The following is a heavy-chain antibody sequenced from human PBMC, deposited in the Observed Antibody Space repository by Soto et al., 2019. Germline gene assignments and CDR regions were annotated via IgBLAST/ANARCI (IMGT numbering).Heavy chain of an antibody. CDR1: GGTFSKYA. CDR2: IIPMFGTP. Sequence: QVQLVQSGAELKKPGSSVKVSCKASGGTFSKYAISWVRQAPGQGLEWLGGIIPMFGTPNYAQKFQGRVTISEDESTTTAYLELSSLRSADTAVYFCARPLRDRKFYHGLAVWGQGTTVTVSS. CDR3: ARPLRDRKFYHGLAV. J-gene: IGHJ6*02. V-gene: IGHV1-69*01. D-gene: IGHD3-22*01.